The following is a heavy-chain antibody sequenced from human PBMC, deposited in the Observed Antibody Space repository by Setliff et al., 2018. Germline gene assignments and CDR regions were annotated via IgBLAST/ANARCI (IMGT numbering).Heavy chain of an antibody. J-gene: IGHJ2*01. V-gene: IGHV3-30*02. CDR2: IRYDGSNK. CDR3: AKDPTYYYDSSGYFWYFDL. CDR1: GFTFSSYG. Sequence: GGSLRLSCAASGFTFSSYGMHWVRQAPGKGLEWAAFIRYDGSNKYYADSVKGRFTISRDNSKNTLYLQMNSLRAEDTAVYYCAKDPTYYYDSSGYFWYFDLWGRGTLVTVSS. D-gene: IGHD3-22*01.